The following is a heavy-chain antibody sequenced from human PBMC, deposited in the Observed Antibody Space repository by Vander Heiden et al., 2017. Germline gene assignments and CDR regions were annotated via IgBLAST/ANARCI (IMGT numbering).Heavy chain of an antibody. Sequence: QVQLVASGGGVVQPGRSLRLSCAASGFTFSSYAMHWVRQAPGKGLEWVAVISYDGSNKYYADSVKGRFTISRDNSKNTLYLQMNSLRAEDTAVYYCARDGGRSSSLVGWYFDLWGRGTLVTVSS. CDR1: GFTFSSYA. CDR3: ARDGGRSSSLVGWYFDL. V-gene: IGHV3-30*01. CDR2: ISYDGSNK. D-gene: IGHD6-6*01. J-gene: IGHJ2*01.